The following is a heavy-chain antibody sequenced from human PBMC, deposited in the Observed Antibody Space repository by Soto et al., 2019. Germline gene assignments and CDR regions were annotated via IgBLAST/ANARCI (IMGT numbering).Heavy chain of an antibody. D-gene: IGHD6-13*01. CDR2: IYPGDSDT. Sequence: GESLKISCKGSGYSFTSYWIGWVRQMPGKGLEWMGIIYPGDSDTRYNPSFQGQVTISADKSIGTAYLQWSSLKASDTAMYYCARTSAAAGDYWGQGTLVTFSS. V-gene: IGHV5-51*01. CDR3: ARTSAAAGDY. CDR1: GYSFTSYW. J-gene: IGHJ4*02.